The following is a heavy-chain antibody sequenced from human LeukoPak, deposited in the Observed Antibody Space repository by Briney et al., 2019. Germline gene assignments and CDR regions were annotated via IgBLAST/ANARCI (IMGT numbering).Heavy chain of an antibody. D-gene: IGHD3-10*01. CDR1: GFTFNNYA. CDR3: AKGGRGFGELFGY. Sequence: GGSLRLSCAAPGFTFNNYAMSWVRQAPGKGLEWVSFIVGSGGSTSYADSVKGRFTISRDNSKNTLYLQMNSLRAEDTAVYYCAKGGRGFGELFGYWGQGTLVTVSS. CDR2: IVGSGGST. J-gene: IGHJ4*02. V-gene: IGHV3-23*01.